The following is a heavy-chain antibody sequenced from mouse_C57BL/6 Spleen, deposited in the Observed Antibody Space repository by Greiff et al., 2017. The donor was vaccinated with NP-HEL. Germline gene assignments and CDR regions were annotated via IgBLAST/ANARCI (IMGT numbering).Heavy chain of an antibody. J-gene: IGHJ4*01. D-gene: IGHD1-1*01. V-gene: IGHV5-17*01. CDR3: ARRYYYGSSLGAMDY. CDR1: GFTFSDYG. Sequence: EVQRVESGGGLVKPGGSLKLSCAASGFTFSDYGMHWVRQAPEKGLEWVAYISSGSSTIYYADTVKGRFTISRDNAKNTLFLQMTSLRSEDTAMYYCARRYYYGSSLGAMDYWGQGTSVTVSS. CDR2: ISSGSSTI.